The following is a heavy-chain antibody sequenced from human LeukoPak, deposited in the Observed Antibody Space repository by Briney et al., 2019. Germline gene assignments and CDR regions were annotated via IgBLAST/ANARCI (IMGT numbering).Heavy chain of an antibody. CDR2: INPNSGGT. Sequence: ASVKVSCEASGYTFTGYYMHWVRQAPGQGLEWMGWINPNSGGTNYAQKFQGRVSMTGDTSISTAYMELSRLKSDDTAVYYCATERGIVGASVGFDYWGQGTLVTVSS. D-gene: IGHD1-26*01. J-gene: IGHJ4*02. CDR1: GYTFTGYY. V-gene: IGHV1-2*02. CDR3: ATERGIVGASVGFDY.